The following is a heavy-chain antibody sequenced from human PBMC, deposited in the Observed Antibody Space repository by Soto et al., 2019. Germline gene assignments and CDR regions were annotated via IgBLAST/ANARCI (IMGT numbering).Heavy chain of an antibody. D-gene: IGHD2-8*01. CDR1: GVSIGRYY. J-gene: IGHJ5*02. V-gene: IGHV4-59*01. Sequence: WETLSLTCSVSGVSIGRYYCSWIRQPPRQGQEWIGYDYYDGSIGYSPSLKSRVTMAVDTSKKQVSLELNSVTAADTAVYYCARDRSTYGGGGTGEVKENWFDPWGQGILVTVSS. CDR2: DYYDGSI. CDR3: ARDRSTYGGGGTGEVKENWFDP.